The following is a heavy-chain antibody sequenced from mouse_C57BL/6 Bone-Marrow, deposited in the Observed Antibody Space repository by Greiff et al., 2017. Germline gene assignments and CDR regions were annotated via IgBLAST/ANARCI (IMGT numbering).Heavy chain of an antibody. CDR2: IWTGGGT. CDR3: ARDYYGSSYWYCDV. D-gene: IGHD1-1*01. CDR1: GFSLTSYA. V-gene: IGHV2-9-1*01. Sequence: VKLMESGPGLVAPSQSLSITCTVSGFSLTSYAISWVRQPPGKGLEWLGVIWTGGGTNYNSALKSRLSISKDNSKSQVFLKMNSLQTDDTARYYCARDYYGSSYWYCDVWGTGTTVTVSS. J-gene: IGHJ1*03.